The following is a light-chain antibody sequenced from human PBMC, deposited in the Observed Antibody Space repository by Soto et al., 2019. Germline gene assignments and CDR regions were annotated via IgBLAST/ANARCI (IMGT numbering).Light chain of an antibody. V-gene: IGKV3D-20*01. CDR3: QQYGSSPRWT. J-gene: IGKJ1*01. CDR1: QSVSSN. Sequence: EIVMTKSPATLSVSPGERATLSCRASQSVSSNLAWYQQKPGLAPRLVIYDASSRATGIPDRFSGSGSGTDLTLTISRLEPEDFAVYYCQQYGSSPRWTFGQGTKVDI. CDR2: DAS.